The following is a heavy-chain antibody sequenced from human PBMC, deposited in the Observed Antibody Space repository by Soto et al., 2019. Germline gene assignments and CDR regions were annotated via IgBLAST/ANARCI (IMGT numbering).Heavy chain of an antibody. CDR2: TYYRSKWYN. V-gene: IGHV6-1*01. D-gene: IGHD6-19*01. CDR1: GDSVSSNSAA. Sequence: PSQTLSLTCAISGDSVSSNSAAWNWIRQSPSRVLEWLGRTYYRSKWYNDYAVTVKSRITFNADTSKNQLSLQLTSLTPEDTAVSYCPRGQWLEFDYWRQATQVTVSS. J-gene: IGHJ4*02. CDR3: PRGQWLEFDY.